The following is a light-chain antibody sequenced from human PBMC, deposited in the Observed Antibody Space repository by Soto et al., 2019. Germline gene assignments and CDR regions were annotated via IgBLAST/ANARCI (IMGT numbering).Light chain of an antibody. Sequence: EIVLTQSPGTLSLSPGERATLSCRASQSVSNNYLAWYHQKPGPAPRLVISGASSRATGIPDRFSGSGSGTDFTLIISRLQHEDFAVYYCQQYGTTPWTFGQGTTVEFK. CDR3: QQYGTTPWT. CDR1: QSVSNNY. CDR2: GAS. J-gene: IGKJ1*01. V-gene: IGKV3-20*01.